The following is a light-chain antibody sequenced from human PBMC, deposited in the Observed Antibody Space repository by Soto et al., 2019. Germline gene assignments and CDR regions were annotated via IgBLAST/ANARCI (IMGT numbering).Light chain of an antibody. Sequence: QSALTQPASVSGSPGQSITISCTGTSSDVGGYHSVSWYQQHPGKAPKLVIYDVGNRPSGVSDRFSGSKSGNTASLTISGLQAEDEADYYCCSYARGSTYVFGAGTKLTVL. CDR1: SSDVGGYHS. J-gene: IGLJ1*01. CDR2: DVG. V-gene: IGLV2-14*03. CDR3: CSYARGSTYV.